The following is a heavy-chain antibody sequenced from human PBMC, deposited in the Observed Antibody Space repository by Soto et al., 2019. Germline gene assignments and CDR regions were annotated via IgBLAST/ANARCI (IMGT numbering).Heavy chain of an antibody. J-gene: IGHJ6*03. D-gene: IGHD2-2*01. V-gene: IGHV4-34*01. CDR3: AREVDCSSTSCYYYIDV. CDR2: INHSGST. CDR1: GGSFSGYY. Sequence: QVQLQQWGAGLLKPSETLSLTCAVYGGSFSGYYWSWIRQPPGKGLEWIGEINHSGSTNYNPSLKSRVTISVDTSKNQFSLKLSSVTAADTAEYYCAREVDCSSTSCYYYIDVWGKGTTVTVSS.